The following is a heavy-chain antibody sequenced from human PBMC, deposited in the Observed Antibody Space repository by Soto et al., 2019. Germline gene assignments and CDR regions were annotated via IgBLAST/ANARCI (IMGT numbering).Heavy chain of an antibody. CDR2: IYYSGST. CDR3: ARVSNFLGIYY. Sequence: PSETLSLTCTVSGGSISSYYWSWIRQPPGKGLEWIGYIYYSGSTNYNPSLKSRVTISVDTSKNQFSLKLSSVTAADTAVYYCARVSNFLGIYYWGQGTLVTVSS. D-gene: IGHD7-27*01. CDR1: GGSISSYY. V-gene: IGHV4-59*01. J-gene: IGHJ4*02.